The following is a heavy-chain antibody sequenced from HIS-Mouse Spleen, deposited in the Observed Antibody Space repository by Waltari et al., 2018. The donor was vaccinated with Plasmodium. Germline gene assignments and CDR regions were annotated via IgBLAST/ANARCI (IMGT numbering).Heavy chain of an antibody. V-gene: IGHV3-30*04. CDR3: ARLYYDFWSGYYPYGMDV. D-gene: IGHD3-3*01. J-gene: IGHJ6*02. Sequence: QVQLVESGGGVVQPGRSLRLPCAASGFTFRRFSMHWVRQAPGKGLEWVAVISDDGSNKYYADSVKGRFTISRDNSKNTLYLQMNSLRAEDTAVYYCARLYYDFWSGYYPYGMDVWGQGTTVTVSS. CDR2: ISDDGSNK. CDR1: GFTFRRFS.